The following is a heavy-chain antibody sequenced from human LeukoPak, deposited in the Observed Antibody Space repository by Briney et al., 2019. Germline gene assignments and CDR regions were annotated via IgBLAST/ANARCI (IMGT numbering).Heavy chain of an antibody. CDR2: ISGSGGST. CDR3: AKDQKSIAATGYDY. CDR1: GFTFANYA. J-gene: IGHJ4*02. V-gene: IGHV3-23*01. Sequence: GGSLRLSCAASGFTFANYAMSWVRQGPGKGLEWVSTISGSGGSTYYADSVKGRFTISRDNSKNTLFLQMNSLRADDTAVYFCAKDQKSIAATGYDYWGQGTLVTVSS. D-gene: IGHD6-13*01.